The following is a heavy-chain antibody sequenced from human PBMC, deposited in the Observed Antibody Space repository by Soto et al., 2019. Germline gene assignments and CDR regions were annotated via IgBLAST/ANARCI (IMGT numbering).Heavy chain of an antibody. Sequence: EVQLVESGGGLVKPGGSLRLSCAASGFTFSSYSMNWVRQAPGKGLEWVSSISSSSSYIYYADSVKGRFTISRDNAKNSLYLQMNSLRAEDTAVYYCARDSRAYDILTGSPWSYYYYYMDVWGKGTTVTVSS. CDR2: ISSSSSYI. CDR1: GFTFSSYS. CDR3: ARDSRAYDILTGSPWSYYYYYMDV. D-gene: IGHD3-9*01. J-gene: IGHJ6*03. V-gene: IGHV3-21*01.